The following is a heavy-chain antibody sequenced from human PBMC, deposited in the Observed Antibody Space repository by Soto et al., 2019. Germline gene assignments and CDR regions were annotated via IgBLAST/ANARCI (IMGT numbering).Heavy chain of an antibody. D-gene: IGHD2-2*01. CDR2: ISAYNGDT. CDR1: GYIFTTYG. CDR3: ARDTHQKLYCTSSSCYHYYYGLAV. V-gene: IGHV1-18*01. J-gene: IGHJ6*02. Sequence: ASVKVSCKASGYIFTTYGFSWVRQAPGRGLEWMGWISAYNGDTNYAQNLQGRVTMTTDTSTQTAYMELRSLRSDGTAVYYCARDTHQKLYCTSSSCYHYYYGLAVWGQGTTVTVSS.